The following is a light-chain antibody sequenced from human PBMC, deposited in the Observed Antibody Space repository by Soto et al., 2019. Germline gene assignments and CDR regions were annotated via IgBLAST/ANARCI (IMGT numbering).Light chain of an antibody. CDR1: SSDVGTYNL. Sequence: QSALTQPASVSGSPGQSITISCTGTSSDVGTYNLVSWYQQHPGKAPKLVIYEVTKRPSGVSYRFSGSKSGNTASLTISGLQAEDEGDYHCCSYAGTTTWVFGGGTKLTVL. V-gene: IGLV2-23*02. CDR3: CSYAGTTTWV. CDR2: EVT. J-gene: IGLJ3*02.